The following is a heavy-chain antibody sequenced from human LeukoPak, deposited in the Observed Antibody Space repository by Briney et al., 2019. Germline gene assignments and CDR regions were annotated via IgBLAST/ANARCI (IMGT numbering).Heavy chain of an antibody. CDR3: ARGNWDSSGYTDGFFDY. Sequence: GGSLRLSCAASGFTFSSYWMHWVRQVPGKGLVWVSHINSDGSSTTYADSVKGRFTISRDNAKSTLHLQMNSLRAEDTAVYYCARGNWDSSGYTDGFFDYWGQGTLVTVSS. J-gene: IGHJ4*02. V-gene: IGHV3-74*01. CDR2: INSDGSST. D-gene: IGHD3-22*01. CDR1: GFTFSSYW.